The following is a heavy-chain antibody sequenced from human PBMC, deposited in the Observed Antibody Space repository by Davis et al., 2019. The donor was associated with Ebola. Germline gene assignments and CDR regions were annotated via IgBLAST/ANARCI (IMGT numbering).Heavy chain of an antibody. Sequence: SETLSLTCAVYGGSFSGYYWSWIRQPPGKGLEWIGEINHSGSTNYNPSLKSRVTISVDTSKNQFSLKLSSVTAADTAVYYCARGTVKRTSFDYWGKGTLVTVSS. CDR1: GGSFSGYY. CDR2: INHSGST. J-gene: IGHJ4*02. D-gene: IGHD4-11*01. V-gene: IGHV4-34*01. CDR3: ARGTVKRTSFDY.